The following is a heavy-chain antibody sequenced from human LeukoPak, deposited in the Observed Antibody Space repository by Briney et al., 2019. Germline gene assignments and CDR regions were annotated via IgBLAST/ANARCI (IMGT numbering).Heavy chain of an antibody. CDR3: ARVGGWEPKLHGVTFDY. CDR1: GGSISSYY. D-gene: IGHD1-26*01. V-gene: IGHV4-4*07. J-gene: IGHJ4*02. CDR2: IYSSGST. Sequence: SEALSLTCAVSGGSISSYYWSWIRQPAGKGLEWIGRIYSSGSTNYNPSLKSRVTMSVDTSKNQFSLNLSSVTAADTAGYFCARVGGWEPKLHGVTFDYLGQGTLVTVSS.